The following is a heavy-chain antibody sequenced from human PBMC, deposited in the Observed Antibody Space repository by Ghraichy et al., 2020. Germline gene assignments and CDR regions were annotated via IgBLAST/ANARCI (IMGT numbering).Heavy chain of an antibody. V-gene: IGHV1-69*06. CDR1: GYTFSGYA. D-gene: IGHD3-3*01. J-gene: IGHJ6*04. Sequence: SVKVSCKASGYTFSGYAISWVRQAPGQGLEWMGGIIPIFGTANYAQKFQGRVTMTADKSTSTAYMELSSLRSEDTAVYYCARGGGSTIFGVADLRGDYYTSYSMDAAGKEATVTVSS. CDR3: ARGGGSTIFGVADLRGDYYTSYSMDA. CDR2: IIPIFGTA.